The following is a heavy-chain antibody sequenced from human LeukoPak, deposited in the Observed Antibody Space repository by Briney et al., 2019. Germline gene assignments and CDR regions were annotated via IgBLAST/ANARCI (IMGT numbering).Heavy chain of an antibody. CDR2: VTDTGNR. CDR3: ARGRGYSSGWGHFYYSIDV. Sequence: SETLSLTCAVYAGSFSGYYWTWIRQPPGKGLEWIGEVTDTGNRNYNPSLRSRVNILVDTAKNQFSLKVSSVTAADTFVFYCARGRGYSSGWGHFYYSIDVWGQGTTVTVSS. V-gene: IGHV4-34*01. J-gene: IGHJ6*03. CDR1: AGSFSGYY. D-gene: IGHD6-19*01.